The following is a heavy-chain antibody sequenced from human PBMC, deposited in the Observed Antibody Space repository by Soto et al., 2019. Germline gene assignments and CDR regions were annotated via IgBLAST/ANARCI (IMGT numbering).Heavy chain of an antibody. CDR3: ARSLVNGTYEAFDI. J-gene: IGHJ3*02. V-gene: IGHV5-51*03. CDR2: IYPGDSDT. D-gene: IGHD6-13*01. CDR1: GYNFNRYW. Sequence: EVYLAQSGAEVKKPGESLKISCKGSGYNFNRYWIGWLRQMPGKGLEWMGVIYPGDSDTRYSPSLQGQVTISADKSSSAANLQWSSLQASDTATYYCARSLVNGTYEAFDIWGQGTMVTVSS.